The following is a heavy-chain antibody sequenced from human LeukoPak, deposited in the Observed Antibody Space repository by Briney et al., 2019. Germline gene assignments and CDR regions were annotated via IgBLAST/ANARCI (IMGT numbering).Heavy chain of an antibody. V-gene: IGHV1-2*02. CDR1: GYTFTGYY. J-gene: IGHJ3*02. CDR2: INPNSGGT. D-gene: IGHD4-23*01. CDR3: ANLVGGGGNSVRGLAFDI. Sequence: ASVKVSCKASGYTFTGYYMHWVRQAPGQGLEWMGWINPNSGGTNYAQKFQGRVTMTRDTSISTAYMELSRLRSDDTAVYYCANLVGGGGNSVRGLAFDIWGQGTKVSVSS.